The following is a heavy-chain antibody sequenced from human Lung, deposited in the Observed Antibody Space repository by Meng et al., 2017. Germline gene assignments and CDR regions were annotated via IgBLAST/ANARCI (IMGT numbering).Heavy chain of an antibody. V-gene: IGHV4-4*02. CDR2: IYHSGST. Sequence: VPGRVTSTGLLPPQCAVPGCSISSRNWGSLVPQPPGKGLEWIGEIYHSGSTNYNPSLKSRVTISVDKSKNQFSLKLSSVTAADTAVYYCARRGLWLDPQNFDYWGQGTLVTVSS. CDR3: ARRGLWLDPQNFDY. D-gene: IGHD6-19*01. CDR1: GCSISSRNW. J-gene: IGHJ4*02.